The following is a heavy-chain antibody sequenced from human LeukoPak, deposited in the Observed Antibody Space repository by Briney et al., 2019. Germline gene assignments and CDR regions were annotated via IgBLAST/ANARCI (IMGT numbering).Heavy chain of an antibody. D-gene: IGHD3-22*01. Sequence: ASVKVSCKASGGTFSSYAISWVRQAPGQGLEWMGWISAYNGNTNYAQKLQGRVTMTTDTSTSTAYMELRSLRSDDTAVYYCARESGYRLDYWGQGTLVTVSS. J-gene: IGHJ4*02. CDR3: ARESGYRLDY. CDR1: GGTFSSYA. CDR2: ISAYNGNT. V-gene: IGHV1-18*01.